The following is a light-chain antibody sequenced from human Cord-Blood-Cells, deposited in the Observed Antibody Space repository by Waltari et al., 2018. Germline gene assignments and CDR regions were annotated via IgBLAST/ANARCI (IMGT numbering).Light chain of an antibody. CDR3: QQSYSTPFT. CDR1: QSMSRY. V-gene: IGKV1-39*01. Sequence: DIQMTQSRSSLSASVGDRVTITCRASQSMSRYLNWYQQKPGKASKLLIYAASSLQSGVPSRFSGSGSGTDYTLTISSLQPEEFATYYCQQSYSTPFTFGPGTKVDIQ. CDR2: AAS. J-gene: IGKJ3*01.